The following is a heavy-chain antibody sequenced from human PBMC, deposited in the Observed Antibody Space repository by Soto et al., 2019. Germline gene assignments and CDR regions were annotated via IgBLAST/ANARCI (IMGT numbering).Heavy chain of an antibody. V-gene: IGHV4-30-4*01. CDR2: IYYSGST. CDR3: AGEISGYSYGYDY. J-gene: IGHJ4*02. CDR1: GGSISSGDYY. Sequence: SETLSLTCTVSGGSISSGDYYWSWIRQPPGKGLEWIGYIYYSGSTYYNPSLKSRVTISVDTSKNQFSLKLSSVTAADTAVYYCAGEISGYSYGYDYWGQGTLVTVSS. D-gene: IGHD5-18*01.